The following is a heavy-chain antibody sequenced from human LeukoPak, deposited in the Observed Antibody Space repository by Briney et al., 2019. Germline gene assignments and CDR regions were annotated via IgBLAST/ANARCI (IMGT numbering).Heavy chain of an antibody. D-gene: IGHD1-7*01. CDR2: ISAYNGNT. V-gene: IGHV1-18*01. J-gene: IGHJ6*02. Sequence: ASVKVSCKASGYTFTSYGISWVRQAPGQGLEWMGWISAYNGNTNYAQKLQGRVTMTTDTSTSTANMELRSLRSDDTAVYYCATLQGGELGFYYYGMDVWGQGTTVTVSS. CDR1: GYTFTSYG. CDR3: ATLQGGELGFYYYGMDV.